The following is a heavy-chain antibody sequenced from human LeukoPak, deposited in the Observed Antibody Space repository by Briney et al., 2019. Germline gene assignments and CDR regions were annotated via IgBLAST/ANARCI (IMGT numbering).Heavy chain of an antibody. CDR1: GFTFSSYA. J-gene: IGHJ4*02. CDR3: AKVGVGATTLSDY. CDR2: ISGSGGST. V-gene: IGHV3-23*01. Sequence: GGSLRLSCAASGFTFSSYAMSWVRQAPGKGLEWVSAISGSGGSTYYADSVKGRFTISRDNSKSTLYLQMNSLRAEDTAVYYCAKVGVGATTLSDYWGQGTLVTVSS. D-gene: IGHD1-26*01.